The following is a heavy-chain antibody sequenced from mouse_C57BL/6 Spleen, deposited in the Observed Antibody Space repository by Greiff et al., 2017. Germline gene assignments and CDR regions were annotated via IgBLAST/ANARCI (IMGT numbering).Heavy chain of an antibody. CDR1: GYTFTDYY. Sequence: VQLQQSGPELVKPGASVKISCKASGYTFTDYYMNWVKQSHGKSLEWIGDINPNNGGTSYNQKFKGKATLTVDTSSSTAYMELRSLTSEDSAVYYCARESTLRGFAYWGQGTLVTVSA. CDR2: INPNNGGT. V-gene: IGHV1-26*01. CDR3: ARESTLRGFAY. J-gene: IGHJ3*01. D-gene: IGHD5-1*01.